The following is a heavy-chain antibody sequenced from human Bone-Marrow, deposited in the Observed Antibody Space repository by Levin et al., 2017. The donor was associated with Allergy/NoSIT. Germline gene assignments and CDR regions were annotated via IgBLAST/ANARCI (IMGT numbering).Heavy chain of an antibody. D-gene: IGHD6-13*01. CDR1: GGPISTYY. J-gene: IGHJ6*02. Sequence: SETLSLTCTVSGGPISTYYWTWIRQSVGKGLEWIGRIDPSGDTKYNPSLKSRVTVSVDTSKNQLSLRLTSVTAADTAVYYGARVGAGRYYYYGLDVWGQGTTVIVSS. CDR3: ARVGAGRYYYYGLDV. V-gene: IGHV4-4*07. CDR2: IDPSGDT.